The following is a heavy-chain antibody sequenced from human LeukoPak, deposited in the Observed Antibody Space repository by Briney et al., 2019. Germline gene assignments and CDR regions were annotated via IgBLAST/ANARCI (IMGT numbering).Heavy chain of an antibody. Sequence: PSQTLSLTCTVSGGSISSGDYYWSWIRQPPGKGLEWIGYIYTSGSTSYNPSLKSRVTMSVDTSKNQFSLKLISVTAADTAVYYCARGGSVTRYYFDYWGQGTLVTVSS. D-gene: IGHD4-17*01. CDR1: GGSISSGDYY. CDR2: IYTSGST. V-gene: IGHV4-30-4*01. J-gene: IGHJ4*02. CDR3: ARGGSVTRYYFDY.